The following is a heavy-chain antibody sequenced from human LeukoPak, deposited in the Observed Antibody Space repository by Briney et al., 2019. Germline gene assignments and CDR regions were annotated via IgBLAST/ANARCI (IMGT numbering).Heavy chain of an antibody. J-gene: IGHJ4*02. V-gene: IGHV3-30*18. D-gene: IGHD3/OR15-3a*01. CDR1: GFTFSGYG. CDR2: ISYDGSNK. Sequence: GGSLRLTCAASGFTFSGYGMHWVRQAPGKGLEWVAVISYDGSNKYYADSVKGRFTISRDNSKNTLYLQMNSLRAEDTAVYYCAKAWTTLRARGYFDYWGQGTLVTVSS. CDR3: AKAWTTLRARGYFDY.